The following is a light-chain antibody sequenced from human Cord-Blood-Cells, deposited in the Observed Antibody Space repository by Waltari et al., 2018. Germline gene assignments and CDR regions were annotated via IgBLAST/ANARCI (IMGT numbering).Light chain of an antibody. CDR1: QSLVHSDGNTY. V-gene: IGKV2-30*02. Sequence: DVVMTQSPLSLPVTLGQPASISCSSSQSLVHSDGNTYLNWFQQRPGQSPRRLRYKVSKRNSGVPGRCSGSGAGTDFTLKISRVEAGDVGVYYCMRGTHWPTFGQGTKVEIK. CDR2: KVS. J-gene: IGKJ1*01. CDR3: MRGTHWPT.